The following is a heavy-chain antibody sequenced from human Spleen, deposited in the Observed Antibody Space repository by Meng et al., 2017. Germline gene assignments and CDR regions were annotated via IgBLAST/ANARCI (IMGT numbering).Heavy chain of an antibody. CDR3: AREIVVVVAAERGLHY. D-gene: IGHD2-21*01. J-gene: IGHJ4*02. CDR2: INCRSGAP. CDR1: AYSFTDYF. V-gene: IGHV1-46*01. Sequence: QVQLVQSGAEVTKPGASVKVSCKASAYSFTDYFVHWVRQAPGQGLEWLGVINCRSGAPTYEPKFQGRLTMTRDTSTSTVSMELSSLRSEDTAVYFCAREIVVVVAAERGLHYWGQGTLVTVSS.